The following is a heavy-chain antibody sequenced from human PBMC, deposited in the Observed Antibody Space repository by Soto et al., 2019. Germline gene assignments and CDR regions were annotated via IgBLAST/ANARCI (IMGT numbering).Heavy chain of an antibody. Sequence: QVQLVESGGGVVQPGRSLRLSCAASGFTFSSYGMHWVRQAPGKGLEGVAVISYDGSNKYYADSVKGRFTISRDNSKNTLYLQMNSLRAEDTAVYYCAKGLRGGFDYWGQGTLVTVSS. CDR2: ISYDGSNK. D-gene: IGHD3-10*01. CDR3: AKGLRGGFDY. CDR1: GFTFSSYG. J-gene: IGHJ4*02. V-gene: IGHV3-30*18.